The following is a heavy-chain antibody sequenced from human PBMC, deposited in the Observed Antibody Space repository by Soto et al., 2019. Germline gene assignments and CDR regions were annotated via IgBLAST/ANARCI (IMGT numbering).Heavy chain of an antibody. J-gene: IGHJ3*01. D-gene: IGHD6-19*01. CDR2: IIPMFDTA. CDR3: ARPQGSGWRFNALDF. V-gene: IGHV1-69*01. CDR1: GGTFGRNA. Sequence: QVVLVQSGAEVKNPGSSVKVSCKASGGTFGRNALNWVRQAPGQGYEWMGGIIPMFDTANHAQKFRDRIMITADESPNTAYLELKDLRSEDTAIYYCARPQGSGWRFNALDFWGQGTMVTVSS.